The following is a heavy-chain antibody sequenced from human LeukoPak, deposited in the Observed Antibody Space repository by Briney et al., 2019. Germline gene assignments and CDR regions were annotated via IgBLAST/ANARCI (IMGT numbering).Heavy chain of an antibody. Sequence: PSETLSLTCTVSGGSISSYYWSWIRQPPGKGLEWIGFIYYSDSGYSDSGSTNYNPSLKSRVTMSEDTSKNQFSLKLSSVTAADTAVYYCARDATCSGGACHFDYWGQGTLVTVSS. CDR1: GGSISSYY. V-gene: IGHV4-59*01. CDR3: ARDATCSGGACHFDY. D-gene: IGHD2-15*01. J-gene: IGHJ4*02. CDR2: IYYSDSGYSDSGST.